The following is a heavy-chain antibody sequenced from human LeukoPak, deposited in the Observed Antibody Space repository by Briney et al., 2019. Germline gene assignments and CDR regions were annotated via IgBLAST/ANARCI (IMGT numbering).Heavy chain of an antibody. CDR2: ISAYNGNT. Sequence: ASVKVSCKASGYTFTSYGISWVRQAPGQGLEWMGWISAYNGNTNYAQKLQGRVTMTTDTSTSTAYMELRSLRSDDTAMYYCARAHHVTIFGVVIIEYYFDYWGQGTLVTVSS. J-gene: IGHJ4*02. V-gene: IGHV1-18*01. CDR3: ARAHHVTIFGVVIIEYYFDY. CDR1: GYTFTSYG. D-gene: IGHD3-3*01.